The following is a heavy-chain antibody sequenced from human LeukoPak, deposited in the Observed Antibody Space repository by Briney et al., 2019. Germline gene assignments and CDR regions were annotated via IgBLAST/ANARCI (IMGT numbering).Heavy chain of an antibody. CDR1: GGTFSSYA. D-gene: IGHD3-16*02. CDR3: ARDPGIHYDYVWGSYRYTYFVY. V-gene: IGHV1-69*01. Sequence: SVKVSCKASGGTFSSYAISWVRQAPGQGLEWMGGIIPIFGTANYAQKFQGRVTITADESTSTAYMELSSLRSEDTAVYYCARDPGIHYDYVWGSYRYTYFVYWGQGALVTVSS. CDR2: IIPIFGTA. J-gene: IGHJ4*02.